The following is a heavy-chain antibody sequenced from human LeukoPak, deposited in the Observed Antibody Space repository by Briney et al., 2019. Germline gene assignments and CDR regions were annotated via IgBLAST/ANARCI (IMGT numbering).Heavy chain of an antibody. J-gene: IGHJ6*02. CDR2: IIPIFGTA. CDR3: AREDGPQQWLDYYGMDV. D-gene: IGHD6-19*01. V-gene: IGHV1-69*13. CDR1: GGTFSSYA. Sequence: ASVTVSCTASGGTFSSYAISWVRQAPGQGLEWMGGIIPIFGTANYAQKFQGRVTITADESTSTAYMELSSLRSEDTAVYYCAREDGPQQWLDYYGMDVWGQGTTVTVSS.